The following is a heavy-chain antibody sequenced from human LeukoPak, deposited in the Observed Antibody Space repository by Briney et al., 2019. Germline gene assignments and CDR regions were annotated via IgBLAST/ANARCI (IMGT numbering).Heavy chain of an antibody. CDR2: VNPSGGST. CDR1: GYSFTNFY. Sequence: ASGKVSCKTSGYSFTNFYIHWVRQAPGQGLEWMGMVNPSGGSTISAQRFQDRVSMTTDTSTRTVYMEMTGLTSDDTGIYYCARDAFWGQGTQVTVSS. CDR3: ARDAF. V-gene: IGHV1-46*01. D-gene: IGHD3-3*02. J-gene: IGHJ4*02.